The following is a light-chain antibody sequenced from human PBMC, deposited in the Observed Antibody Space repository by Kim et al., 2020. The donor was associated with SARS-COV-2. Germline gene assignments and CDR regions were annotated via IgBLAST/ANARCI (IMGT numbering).Light chain of an antibody. V-gene: IGLV2-14*03. CDR1: SRDIGDYKY. Sequence: QSITISSTGNSRDIGDYKYFSCYQQHPGKAPKLIIFAVNDRPSGVSNRFSGSKSGNTASLTISGLQTEDEADYYCCSYAGSSTSVVFGGGTQLTVL. CDR3: CSYAGSSTSVV. J-gene: IGLJ2*01. CDR2: AVN.